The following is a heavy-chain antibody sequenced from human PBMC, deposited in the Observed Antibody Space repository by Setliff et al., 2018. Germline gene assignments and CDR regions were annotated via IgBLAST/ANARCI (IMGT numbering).Heavy chain of an antibody. CDR3: ARESVVVVTTTNYYYYIDV. Sequence: SVKVSCKASGGAFSNYGITWVRQAPGQGLEWMGGIIPIFGTTTYAQKFLGRVTITTDESSSTGYMELSSLRSEDTAVYFCARESVVVVTTTNYYYYIDVWGEGTTVTAP. V-gene: IGHV1-69*05. J-gene: IGHJ6*03. D-gene: IGHD2-21*02. CDR1: GGAFSNYG. CDR2: IIPIFGTT.